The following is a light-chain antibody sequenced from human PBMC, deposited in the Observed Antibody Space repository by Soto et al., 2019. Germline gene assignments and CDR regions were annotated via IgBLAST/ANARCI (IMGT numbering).Light chain of an antibody. CDR2: GAS. CDR1: QSVDTN. J-gene: IGKJ1*01. V-gene: IGKV3-15*01. CDR3: QQHYKRPPWT. Sequence: EIVMTQSPVTLSVSPGERATLFCRASQSVDTNLAWYQQKPGRAPRLLIYGASTRAAGIPVRFSGSGSGTEFTLTISSLQSEDFAVYYCQQHYKRPPWTFGQGTKVEVK.